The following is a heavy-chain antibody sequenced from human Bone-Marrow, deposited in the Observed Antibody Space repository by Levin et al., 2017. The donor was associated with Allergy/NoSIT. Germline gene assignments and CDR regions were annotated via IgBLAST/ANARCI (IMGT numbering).Heavy chain of an antibody. V-gene: IGHV2-5*01. CDR3: AHTDRSYYDLWSASYNYYAMHV. CDR2: INGNDAK. CDR1: SLTTTGVG. D-gene: IGHD3-3*01. Sequence: SLTTTGVGVGWIRPPPGKALEWLAFINGNDAKRYSPSLQSRVTITKDTSKNQVVLRMTNMDPVDTGTYYCAHTDRSYYDLWSASYNYYAMHVWGQGTTVTVSS. J-gene: IGHJ6*02.